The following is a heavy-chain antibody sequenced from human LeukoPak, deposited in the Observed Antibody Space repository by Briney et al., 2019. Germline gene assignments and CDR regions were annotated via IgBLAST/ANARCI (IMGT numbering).Heavy chain of an antibody. CDR3: ARDGEFTTHIDH. D-gene: IGHD1-26*01. Sequence: PGGSLRLSCTASGFIFSDHYMHWIRQAPGKGLEWLSYISKGSDTTYYADSVKGRFTISRDNSKNSLYLQMTSLRVDDTAIYFCARDGEFTTHIDHWGQGALVTVSS. CDR1: GFIFSDHY. CDR2: ISKGSDTT. J-gene: IGHJ4*02. V-gene: IGHV3-11*04.